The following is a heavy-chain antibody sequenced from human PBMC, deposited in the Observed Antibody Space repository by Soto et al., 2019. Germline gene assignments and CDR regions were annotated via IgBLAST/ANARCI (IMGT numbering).Heavy chain of an antibody. J-gene: IGHJ4*02. Sequence: SETLSLTCSVSGGSINTFYWSWVRQPAGKGLEWIGRIFSSGSTSFNPSLESRVAMSVDTSKNHFSLNLSSVTAADMAVYYCAREGSYSAYNFAHGIQLWSFDFWGQGALVTV. CDR3: AREGSYSAYNFAHGIQLWSFDF. CDR2: IFSSGST. D-gene: IGHD5-12*01. CDR1: GGSINTFY. V-gene: IGHV4-4*07.